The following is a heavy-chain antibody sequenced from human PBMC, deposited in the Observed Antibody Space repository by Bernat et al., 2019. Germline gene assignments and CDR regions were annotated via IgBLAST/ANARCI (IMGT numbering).Heavy chain of an antibody. CDR3: AKDRGIVVVVAGGFDI. CDR1: GFTFSSYA. V-gene: IGHV3-64*04. J-gene: IGHJ3*02. CDR2: ISSNGGST. D-gene: IGHD2-15*01. Sequence: VQLVESGEGLVQPGGSLRLSCAASGFTFSSYAMHWVRQAPGKGLEYVSAISSNGGSTYYADSVRGRFTISRDNSKNTLYLQMNSLRAEDTAVYYCAKDRGIVVVVAGGFDIWGQGTMVTVSS.